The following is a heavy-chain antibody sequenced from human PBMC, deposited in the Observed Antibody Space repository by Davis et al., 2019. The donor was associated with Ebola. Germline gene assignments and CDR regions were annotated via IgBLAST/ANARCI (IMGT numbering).Heavy chain of an antibody. CDR1: GGSISSSNW. CDR3: ARVVFVAGATPSWYFDL. J-gene: IGHJ2*01. Sequence: MPGGSLRLSCAVSGGSISSSNWWSWVRQPPGKGLEWIGEIYHSGSTNYNPSLKSRVTIPVDTSKNQFSLKLSSVTAADTAVYYCARVVFVAGATPSWYFDLWGRGTLVTVSP. V-gene: IGHV4-4*02. D-gene: IGHD2-15*01. CDR2: IYHSGST.